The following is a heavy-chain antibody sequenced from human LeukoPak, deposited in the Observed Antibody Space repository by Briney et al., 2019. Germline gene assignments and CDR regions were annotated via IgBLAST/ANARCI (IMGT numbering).Heavy chain of an antibody. J-gene: IGHJ6*02. Sequence: RGSLRLSCAASGFTFSSYSMNWVRQAPGKGLEWVSSISSSSSYIYYADSVKGRFTISRDNAKNSLYLQMNSLRAEDTAVYYCARDWGYYYYYGMDVWGQGTTVTVSS. V-gene: IGHV3-21*01. D-gene: IGHD3-16*01. CDR1: GFTFSSYS. CDR2: ISSSSSYI. CDR3: ARDWGYYYYYGMDV.